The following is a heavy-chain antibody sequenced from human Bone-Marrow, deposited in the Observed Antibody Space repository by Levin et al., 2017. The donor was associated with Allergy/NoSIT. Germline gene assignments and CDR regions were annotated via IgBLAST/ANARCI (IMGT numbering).Heavy chain of an antibody. CDR1: GFTFDDYA. J-gene: IGHJ6*02. D-gene: IGHD2-15*01. CDR2: ISWNSGNI. Sequence: GGSLRLSCAASGFTFDDYAMHWVRQAPGKGLEWVSGISWNSGNIGYADSVKGRFTISRDNAKNSLYLQMNSLRAEDTALYYCAKDRPIGYGRGMDVWGQGTTVTVSS. V-gene: IGHV3-9*01. CDR3: AKDRPIGYGRGMDV.